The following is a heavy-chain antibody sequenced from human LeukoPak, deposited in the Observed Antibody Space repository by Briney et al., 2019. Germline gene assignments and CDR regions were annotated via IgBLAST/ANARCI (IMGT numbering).Heavy chain of an antibody. D-gene: IGHD2-15*01. CDR2: ISGSGGST. V-gene: IGHV3-23*01. CDR3: TRGEGWHCSGSDCFTHWFDP. CDR1: GFTFSSYA. Sequence: GGSLRLSCAASGFTFSSYAMSWVRQAPGKGLEWVSAISGSGGSTYYADSVKGRFTISRDNAKNTLYLQMNSLRAEDTAVYYCTRGEGWHCSGSDCFTHWFDPWGQGTLVTVSS. J-gene: IGHJ5*02.